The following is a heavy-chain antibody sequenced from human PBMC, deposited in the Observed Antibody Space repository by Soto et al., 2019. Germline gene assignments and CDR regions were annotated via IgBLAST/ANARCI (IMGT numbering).Heavy chain of an antibody. CDR2: IYWDDDK. CDR3: ARIDFGRFGSLYQFDY. J-gene: IGHJ4*02. Sequence: SGPTLVNPTQTLTLTCTFSGFSLSTSGVGVGWIRQPPGKALEWLALIYWDDDKYYSTYLKTRLTISKDTSKNQVVLTMTNMDPVDTATYYCARIDFGRFGSLYQFDYWGQGTLVTVSS. D-gene: IGHD2-2*01. CDR1: GFSLSTSGVG. V-gene: IGHV2-70*01.